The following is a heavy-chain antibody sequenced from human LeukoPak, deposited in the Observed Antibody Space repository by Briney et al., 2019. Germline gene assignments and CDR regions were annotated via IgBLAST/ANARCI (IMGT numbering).Heavy chain of an antibody. V-gene: IGHV1-2*02. CDR2: INPNSGGT. D-gene: IGHD2-2*01. CDR1: GYTFTGYY. CDR3: ARVRALRYCSSTSCSRGSWFDP. Sequence: ASVKVSCKASGYTFTGYYMHWVRQAPGQGLEWMGWINPNSGGTNYAQKFQGRVTMTRNTSISTAYMELSRLRSDDTAVYYCARVRALRYCSSTSCSRGSWFDPWGQGTLVTVSS. J-gene: IGHJ5*02.